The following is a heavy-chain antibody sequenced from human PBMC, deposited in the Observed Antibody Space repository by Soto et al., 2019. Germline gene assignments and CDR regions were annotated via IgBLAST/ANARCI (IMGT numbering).Heavy chain of an antibody. Sequence: XSVKGSCKASGDTFTSNYIHWVLQAPGQGFEWMGWINPKSGGTKYPQKFQGRVTMTRDTSLSTVYMTLTRLTSDDTAVYYCARALAKGGGSAGFDYWGQGNLVPVSS. V-gene: IGHV1-2*02. J-gene: IGHJ4*02. D-gene: IGHD1-26*01. CDR3: ARALAKGGGSAGFDY. CDR1: GDTFTSNY. CDR2: INPKSGGT.